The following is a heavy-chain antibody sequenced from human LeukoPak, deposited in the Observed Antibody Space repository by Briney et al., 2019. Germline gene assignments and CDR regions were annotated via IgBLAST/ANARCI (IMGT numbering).Heavy chain of an antibody. J-gene: IGHJ6*02. CDR3: AKEGYDSSLYYYYYGMDV. CDR2: MSGSGGST. Sequence: GGSLRLSCAASGFTFSSYAMSWVRQAPGKGLEWVSAMSGSGGSTYYADSVKGRFTISRDNSKNTLYLQMNSLRAEDTAVYYCAKEGYDSSLYYYYYGMDVWGQGTTVTVSS. D-gene: IGHD3-22*01. V-gene: IGHV3-23*01. CDR1: GFTFSSYA.